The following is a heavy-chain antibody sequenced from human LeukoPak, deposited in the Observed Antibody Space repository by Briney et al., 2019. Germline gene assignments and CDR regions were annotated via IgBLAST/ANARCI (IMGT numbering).Heavy chain of an antibody. V-gene: IGHV4-59*01. J-gene: IGHJ4*02. CDR1: GGSISIYY. CDR3: ARGGRFPCDY. Sequence: SESLSLTCTVSGGSISIYYWSWIRQPPGKGLEWIGYIYYSGSTNYNPSLKSRVTISVDTSKNQFSLKLSTVSAADTAVYYCARGGRFPCDYWGQGTLVTVSS. CDR2: IYYSGST. D-gene: IGHD2-21*01.